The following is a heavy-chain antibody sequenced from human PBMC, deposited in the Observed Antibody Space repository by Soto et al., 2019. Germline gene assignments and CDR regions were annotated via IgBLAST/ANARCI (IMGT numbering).Heavy chain of an antibody. CDR1: GFTFSKYW. Sequence: EVQLVESGGGLVQPGKALRLSCAASGFTFSKYWMHWVRQAPGKGPVWVSYISSDGTTTDYADSVKGRFPISRDNAKNTLYLQMDSLRVEDTAVYYCAIQDCTNDVCLEAAVTVGGALEYWGQGAQVTVSS. CDR2: ISSDGTTT. V-gene: IGHV3-74*01. D-gene: IGHD2-8*01. J-gene: IGHJ4*02. CDR3: AIQDCTNDVCLEAAVTVGGALEY.